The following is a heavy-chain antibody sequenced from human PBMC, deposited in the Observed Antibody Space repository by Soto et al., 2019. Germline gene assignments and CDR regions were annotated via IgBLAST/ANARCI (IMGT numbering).Heavy chain of an antibody. J-gene: IGHJ4*02. V-gene: IGHV5-51*01. Sequence: GESLKISCKDSGDSFTNHWIGWVRQMPGKGLEWMGIINPGDSDTRYSPSFQGQVTISADKSISTVYLQWRSLKASDTAMYYCTREGVATFLWGQGTLVTVSS. CDR3: TREGVATFL. CDR2: INPGDSDT. CDR1: GDSFTNHW. D-gene: IGHD1-26*01.